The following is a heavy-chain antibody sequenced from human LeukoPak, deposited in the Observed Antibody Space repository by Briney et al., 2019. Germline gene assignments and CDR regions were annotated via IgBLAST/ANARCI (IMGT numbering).Heavy chain of an antibody. CDR3: AKDPKYNWKVTNYFDP. Sequence: PGGSLTLSCAASGFTFSIYAMSWVRQAPGKGLEWIAAIADNSGGVYYADSVKGRFTISRDNSKSTLYLQMSSLRVEDTAIYYCAKDPKYNWKVTNYFDPWGQGPLVIVSS. V-gene: IGHV3-23*01. CDR2: IADNSGGV. D-gene: IGHD1-20*01. CDR1: GFTFSIYA. J-gene: IGHJ5*02.